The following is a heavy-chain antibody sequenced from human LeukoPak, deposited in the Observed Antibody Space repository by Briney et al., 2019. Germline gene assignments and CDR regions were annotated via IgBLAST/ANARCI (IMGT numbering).Heavy chain of an antibody. J-gene: IGHJ4*02. CDR2: ISYDGSNK. Sequence: GGSLRLSCAASGFTFSSYGMHWVRQAPGKGLEWVAVISYDGSNKYYADSVKGRFTVSRDNSKNTLYLQINSLRAEDTAVYYCAKMGEILWFGESRSWGQGTLVTVSS. CDR3: AKMGEILWFGESRS. V-gene: IGHV3-30*18. D-gene: IGHD3-10*01. CDR1: GFTFSSYG.